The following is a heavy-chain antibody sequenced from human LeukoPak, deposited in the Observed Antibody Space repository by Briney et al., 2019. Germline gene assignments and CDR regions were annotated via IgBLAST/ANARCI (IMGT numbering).Heavy chain of an antibody. CDR3: ARSNPTAYSYDSRGLFFDY. V-gene: IGHV2-5*02. D-gene: IGHD3-22*01. CDR1: GFSLSRHGVS. CDR2: IYWDDDK. J-gene: IGHJ4*02. Sequence: SGPTLVNPTQTLTLTCSFSGFSLSRHGVSVGWIRQPPGKALEFLALIYWDDDKRYSASLKARLRITKDTSRNQVVLTMTNIDPEDTATYYCARSNPTAYSYDSRGLFFDYWGQGTLVLVSS.